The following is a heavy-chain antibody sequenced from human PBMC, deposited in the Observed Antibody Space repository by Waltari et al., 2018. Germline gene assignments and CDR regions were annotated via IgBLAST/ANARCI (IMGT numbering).Heavy chain of an antibody. CDR3: AKDKVPRGSYPGDAFDI. CDR2: MIGSGGST. V-gene: IGHV3-23*04. J-gene: IGHJ3*02. CDR1: GFTFSSYA. D-gene: IGHD1-26*01. Sequence: EVQLVESGGGLVQPGGSLRRDCAASGFTFSSYAMSWVRQAPGKGLEWGSAMIGSGGSTYYADSVKGRFTISRDNSTNTLYLQMNSLRAEDTAVYYCAKDKVPRGSYPGDAFDIWGQGTMVTVSS.